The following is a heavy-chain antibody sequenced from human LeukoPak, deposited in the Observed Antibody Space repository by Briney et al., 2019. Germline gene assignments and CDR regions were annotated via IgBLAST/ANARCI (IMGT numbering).Heavy chain of an antibody. CDR3: ARETIIRSSSQIDY. J-gene: IGHJ4*02. Sequence: PSETLSLTCAVYGGSFSGYYWSWIRQPPGKGLEWIGEINHSGSTNYNPSLKSRVTISVDTSKNQFSLKLSSVTAADTAVYYCARETIIRSSSQIDYWGQGTLVTVSS. CDR1: GGSFSGYY. D-gene: IGHD6-6*01. CDR2: INHSGST. V-gene: IGHV4-34*01.